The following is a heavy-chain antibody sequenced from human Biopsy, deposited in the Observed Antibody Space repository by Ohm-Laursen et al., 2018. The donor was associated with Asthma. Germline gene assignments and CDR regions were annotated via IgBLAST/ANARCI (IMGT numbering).Heavy chain of an antibody. Sequence: SVKVSCNAHGGTFSNFAISWVRQAPGQGLEWLGGIITVFGTTNYAQKFQGRVTITADESTSTAYMEVTSLRSEDTAIYYCARCQVGYSSGWSLLLKKIYYSGMDVWGQGTAVTVSS. CDR3: ARCQVGYSSGWSLLLKKIYYSGMDV. J-gene: IGHJ6*02. CDR2: IITVFGTT. V-gene: IGHV1-69*13. CDR1: GGTFSNFA. D-gene: IGHD6-19*01.